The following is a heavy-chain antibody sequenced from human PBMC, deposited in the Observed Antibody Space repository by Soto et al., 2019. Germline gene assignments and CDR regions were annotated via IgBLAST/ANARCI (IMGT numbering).Heavy chain of an antibody. Sequence: ASVKVSCKVSGYTLTELSMHWVRQAPGKGLEWMGGFDPEDGETIYAQKFQGRVTMTEDTSTDTAYMELSSLRSEDTAVYYCATGSTELSNTPFYYYYMDVWGKGTTVTVSS. CDR3: ATGSTELSNTPFYYYYMDV. D-gene: IGHD3-16*02. J-gene: IGHJ6*03. CDR1: GYTLTELS. V-gene: IGHV1-24*01. CDR2: FDPEDGET.